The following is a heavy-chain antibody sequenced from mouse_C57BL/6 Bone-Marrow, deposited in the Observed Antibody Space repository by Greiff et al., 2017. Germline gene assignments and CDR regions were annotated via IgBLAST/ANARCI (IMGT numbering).Heavy chain of an antibody. J-gene: IGHJ3*01. Sequence: QVQLQQSGAELVRPGTSVKVSCKASGYAFTNYLIEWVKQRPGQGLEWIGVINPGSGGTNYNEKFKGKATLTADKSSSTAYMQLSSLTSEDSAVYFCAREAIYYGNYPCAYWGQGTLVTVSA. V-gene: IGHV1-54*01. D-gene: IGHD2-1*01. CDR3: AREAIYYGNYPCAY. CDR1: GYAFTNYL. CDR2: INPGSGGT.